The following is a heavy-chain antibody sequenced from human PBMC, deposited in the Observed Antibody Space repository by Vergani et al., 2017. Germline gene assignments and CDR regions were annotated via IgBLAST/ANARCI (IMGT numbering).Heavy chain of an antibody. Sequence: QVQLVESGGGVVQPGRSLTLSCAASAFTFSRYAMHWVRPAPGKGLECVALISYDGSNKYYADSVKGRFTISRDNSKNTLYLQMNSLRAEDTAVYYCARERHRLGGGNSFDYWGQGTLVTVSS. V-gene: IGHV3-30-3*01. CDR1: AFTFSRYA. CDR2: ISYDGSNK. CDR3: ARERHRLGGGNSFDY. J-gene: IGHJ4*02. D-gene: IGHD2-15*01.